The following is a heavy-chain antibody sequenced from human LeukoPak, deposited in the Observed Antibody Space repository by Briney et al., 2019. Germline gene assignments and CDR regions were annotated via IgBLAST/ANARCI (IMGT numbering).Heavy chain of an antibody. Sequence: SETLSVTCAVSGYSISSGYYWGWIRQPPGKGLEWIGSIYHSGSTYYNPSLKSRVTISVDTSKNQFSLKLSSVTAADTAVYYCARGSGRMDIVVVPAATNWFDPWGQGTLVTVSS. V-gene: IGHV4-38-2*01. J-gene: IGHJ5*02. CDR2: IYHSGST. CDR3: ARGSGRMDIVVVPAATNWFDP. D-gene: IGHD2-2*03. CDR1: GYSISSGYY.